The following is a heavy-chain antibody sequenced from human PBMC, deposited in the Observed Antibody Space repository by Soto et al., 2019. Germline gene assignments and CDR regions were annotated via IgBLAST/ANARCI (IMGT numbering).Heavy chain of an antibody. J-gene: IGHJ3*02. CDR2: IYYSGST. D-gene: IGHD3-22*01. CDR1: GGSISSGDYY. V-gene: IGHV4-30-4*01. CDR3: ARDPPYYYDSSGYYYPDAFDI. Sequence: SETLSLTCTVSGGSISSGDYYWSWIRQPPGKGLEWIGYIYYSGSTYYNPSLKSRVTISVDTSKNQFSLKLSSVTAADTAVYYCARDPPYYYDSSGYYYPDAFDIWGQGTMVTVSS.